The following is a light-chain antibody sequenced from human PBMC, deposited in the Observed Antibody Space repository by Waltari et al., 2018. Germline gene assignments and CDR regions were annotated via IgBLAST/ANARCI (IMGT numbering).Light chain of an antibody. J-gene: IGKJ2*01. CDR2: AAS. Sequence: DIQITQSPSSLSASVGDRVTITCRASQSISSYLNWYQQKPRKAPKLLIYAASSLQSGVPSRFSGSGSGTDFTLTISSLQPEDFATYYCQQSYSTPYTFGQGTKLEIK. CDR1: QSISSY. V-gene: IGKV1-39*01. CDR3: QQSYSTPYT.